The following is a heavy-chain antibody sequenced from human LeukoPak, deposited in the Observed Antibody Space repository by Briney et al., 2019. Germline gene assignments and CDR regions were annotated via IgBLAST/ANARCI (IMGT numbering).Heavy chain of an antibody. J-gene: IGHJ6*02. Sequence: GESLKISCKGSEYNFTTYWIGWVRKMPGKGLEWMGIIYPGDSDSRYSPSFQGQVTISADKSVNTAYLQWSSLKASDTAMYYCARLTVPTKTYYYYYGMDVWGQGTTVTVSS. V-gene: IGHV5-51*01. CDR1: EYNFTTYW. CDR2: IYPGDSDS. D-gene: IGHD5-12*01. CDR3: ARLTVPTKTYYYYYGMDV.